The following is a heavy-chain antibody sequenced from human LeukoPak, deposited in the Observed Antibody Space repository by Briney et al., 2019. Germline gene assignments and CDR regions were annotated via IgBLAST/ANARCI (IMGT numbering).Heavy chain of an antibody. Sequence: GGSLRLSCAASGFTFSSYAMSWVRQAPGKGLEWVSAISARGGSTYYADSVKGRFSISRDNSKNTLYLQMNSLRAEDTAVYYCAKAASSSWPSYYYGMDVWGQGTTVTVSS. CDR3: AKAASSSWPSYYYGMDV. CDR2: ISARGGST. CDR1: GFTFSSYA. D-gene: IGHD6-13*01. V-gene: IGHV3-23*01. J-gene: IGHJ6*02.